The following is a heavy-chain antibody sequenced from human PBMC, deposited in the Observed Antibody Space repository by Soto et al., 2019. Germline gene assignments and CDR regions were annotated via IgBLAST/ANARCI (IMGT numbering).Heavy chain of an antibody. J-gene: IGHJ4*02. CDR1: GFTFSSYA. V-gene: IGHV3-30-3*01. CDR2: ISYDGSNK. Sequence: QVQLVESGGGVVQPGRSLRLSCAASGFTFSSYAMHWVRQAPGKGLEWVAVISYDGSNKYYADSVKGRFTISRDNSKNTLYLQMNSLRAEDTAVYYCAKDRVPSGSYHFDYWGQGTLVTVSS. CDR3: AKDRVPSGSYHFDY. D-gene: IGHD1-26*01.